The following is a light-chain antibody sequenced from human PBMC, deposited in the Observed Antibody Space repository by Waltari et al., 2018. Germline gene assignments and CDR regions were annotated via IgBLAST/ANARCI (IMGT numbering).Light chain of an antibody. J-gene: IGKJ1*01. CDR2: KVS. CDR1: QSLVYSAGNTY. Sequence: DVVMTQSPLSLPVTLGQPASISCRSSQSLVYSAGNTYLNCFQQRPGQSPRRLIYKVSNRDSGVPDRFSGSGSGTDLTLKISWVETEDVGVHYCMQGPHWPPKTFGQGTKVEIK. V-gene: IGKV2-30*01. CDR3: MQGPHWPPKT.